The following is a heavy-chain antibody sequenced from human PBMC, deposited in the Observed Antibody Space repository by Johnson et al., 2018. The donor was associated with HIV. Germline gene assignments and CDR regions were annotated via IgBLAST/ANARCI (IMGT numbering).Heavy chain of an antibody. CDR1: RFTFSDYY. D-gene: IGHD1-7*01. Sequence: QVQLVESGGGLVKPGGSLRLSCAASRFTFSDYYMSWIRQTPGKGLEWVSYISSSGGTIYYADSVKGRFSISRDNAKNSLYLQMNSLISEDTAVYYCAKDSGANWNYGAFDIWGQGTMVTVSS. CDR3: AKDSGANWNYGAFDI. V-gene: IGHV3-11*04. CDR2: ISSSGGTI. J-gene: IGHJ3*02.